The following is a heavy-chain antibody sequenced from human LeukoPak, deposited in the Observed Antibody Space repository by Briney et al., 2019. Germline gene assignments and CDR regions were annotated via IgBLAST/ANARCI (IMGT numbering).Heavy chain of an antibody. D-gene: IGHD2-2*02. CDR3: ARGIGYCSGTSCYTDY. CDR1: GYTFTSYD. CDR2: MNPNSGNT. J-gene: IGHJ4*02. V-gene: IGHV1-8*01. Sequence: ASVKVSCKASGYTFTSYDINWVRQATGQGLEWMGWMNPNSGNTGYAQKFQGRVTMTRNTSIRTAYMELSSLRSEGTAVYYCARGIGYCSGTSCYTDYWGQGTLVTVSS.